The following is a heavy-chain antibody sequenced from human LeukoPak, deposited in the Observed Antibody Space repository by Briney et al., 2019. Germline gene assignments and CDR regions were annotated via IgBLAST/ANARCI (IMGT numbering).Heavy chain of an antibody. CDR3: ARNYDSSGYTAFGY. Sequence: SETLSLTCTVSGGSISGYYWSWIRQPPGKGQDWIGHIYSSGSTKYNPSLKSRVTISVDTSKNQFSLKLSSVTAADTAVYYCARNYDSSGYTAFGYWGRGTLLTVSS. J-gene: IGHJ4*02. V-gene: IGHV4-59*01. CDR1: GGSISGYY. D-gene: IGHD3-22*01. CDR2: IYSSGST.